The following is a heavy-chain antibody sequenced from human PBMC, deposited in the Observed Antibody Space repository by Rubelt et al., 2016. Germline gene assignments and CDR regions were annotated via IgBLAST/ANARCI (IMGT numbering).Heavy chain of an antibody. CDR3: ARFPVRGMDV. CDR2: ISSSSSYI. D-gene: IGHD4-17*01. CDR1: S. Sequence: SMNWVRQAPGKGLEWVSSISSSSSYIYYADSVKGRFTISRDNAKNSLYLQMNSLRAEDTAVYYCARFPVRGMDVWGQGTTVTVSS. V-gene: IGHV3-21*01. J-gene: IGHJ6*02.